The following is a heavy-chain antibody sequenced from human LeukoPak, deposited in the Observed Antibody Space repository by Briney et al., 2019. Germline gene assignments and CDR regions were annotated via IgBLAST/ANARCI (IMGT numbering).Heavy chain of an antibody. CDR1: GGSISSGDYY. Sequence: PSQTLSLTCTVSGGSISSGDYYWSWIRQPPGKGLEWIGYIYYSGSTYYNPSLKSRVTISVGTSKNQFSLKLSSVTAADTAVYYCAREGVLWFGELPYWGQGTLVTVSS. CDR2: IYYSGST. D-gene: IGHD3-10*01. J-gene: IGHJ4*02. CDR3: AREGVLWFGELPY. V-gene: IGHV4-30-4*01.